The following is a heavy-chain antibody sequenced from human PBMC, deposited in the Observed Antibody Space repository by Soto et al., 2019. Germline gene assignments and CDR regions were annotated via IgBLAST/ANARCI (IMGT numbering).Heavy chain of an antibody. J-gene: IGHJ4*02. CDR1: GFTFSSYS. CDR2: ISSSSSTI. D-gene: IGHD3-9*01. V-gene: IGHV3-48*01. Sequence: EVQLVESGGGLVQPGGSLRLSCAASGFTFSSYSMNWVRQAPGKGLEWVSYISSSSSTIYYADSVKGRFTISRDNAKNSLYLQMNGLRAEDTAVYYCARDWVAYYDILTGYRDYWGQGTLVTVSS. CDR3: ARDWVAYYDILTGYRDY.